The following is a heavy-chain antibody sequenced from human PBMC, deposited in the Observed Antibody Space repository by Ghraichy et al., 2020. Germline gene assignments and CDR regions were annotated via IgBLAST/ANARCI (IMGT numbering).Heavy chain of an antibody. Sequence: ASVKVSCKASGYTFTNYAIHWVRQAPGQRPEWMGWYNVANDNTMYSQNFQGRLTITWDTSASTTYMELSSLISEDTAVYYCARDFPVLRGVIGYYFDYWSQGTLVTVSS. CDR3: ARDFPVLRGVIGYYFDY. D-gene: IGHD3-10*01. J-gene: IGHJ4*02. CDR1: GYTFTNYA. CDR2: YNVANDNT. V-gene: IGHV1-3*01.